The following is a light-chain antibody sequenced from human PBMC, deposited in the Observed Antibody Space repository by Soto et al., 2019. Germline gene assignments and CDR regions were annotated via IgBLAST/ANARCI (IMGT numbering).Light chain of an antibody. V-gene: IGLV2-14*03. Sequence: QSVLTQPASVSGSPGQSITISCTGTSSDVGGFNYVSWYQQHPGKAPKLMIYDVTNRPSGVSYRFSGSKSGNTASLTISGLQAEDEADYYCNSYTNSSTYVFGTGTKVTVL. CDR2: DVT. CDR1: SSDVGGFNY. CDR3: NSYTNSSTYV. J-gene: IGLJ1*01.